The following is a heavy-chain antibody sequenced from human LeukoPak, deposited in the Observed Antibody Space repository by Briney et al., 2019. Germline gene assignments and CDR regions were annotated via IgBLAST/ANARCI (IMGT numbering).Heavy chain of an antibody. D-gene: IGHD4-17*01. J-gene: IGHJ4*02. CDR3: ARDSADYGDYDY. V-gene: IGHV1-46*01. Sequence: ASVKVSCKASGYTFTSYFMHWVRQAPGQGLDWMGIINPSGGSTSYAQKFQGRVTMTRDTSTSAVYMELSSLRSEDTAVYYCARDSADYGDYDYWGQGTLVTVSS. CDR1: GYTFTSYF. CDR2: INPSGGST.